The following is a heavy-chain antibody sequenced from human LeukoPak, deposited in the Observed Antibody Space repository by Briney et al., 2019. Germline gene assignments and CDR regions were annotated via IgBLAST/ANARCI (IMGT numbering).Heavy chain of an antibody. CDR1: SGSIRSNTYY. J-gene: IGHJ2*01. Sequence: SETVSLTCSVSSGSIRSNTYYWGWIRQPPGKGLEYIGTIYYTGTTYYNPSLKSRVTISVDTSKNQLSLKLTSVTAADTAVYFCARRGTTVTPGWYFDLWGRGTLVTVSS. CDR3: ARRGTTVTPGWYFDL. V-gene: IGHV4-39*01. CDR2: IYYTGTT. D-gene: IGHD4-17*01.